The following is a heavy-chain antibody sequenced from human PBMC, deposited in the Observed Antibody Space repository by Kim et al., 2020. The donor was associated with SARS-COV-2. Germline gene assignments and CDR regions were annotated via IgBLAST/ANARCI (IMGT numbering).Heavy chain of an antibody. Sequence: SETLSLTCTVSGGSISSYYWSWIRQPPGKGLEWIGYIYYSGSTNYNPSLKSRVTISVDTSKNQFSLKLSSVTAADTAVYYCARAHEVWNLGFINHNYYYYGMDVWGQGTTVTVSS. CDR2: IYYSGST. V-gene: IGHV4-59*01. J-gene: IGHJ6*02. CDR1: GGSISSYY. CDR3: ARAHEVWNLGFINHNYYYYGMDV. D-gene: IGHD1-1*01.